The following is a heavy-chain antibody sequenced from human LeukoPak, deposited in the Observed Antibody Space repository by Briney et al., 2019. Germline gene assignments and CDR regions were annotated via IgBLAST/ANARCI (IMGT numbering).Heavy chain of an antibody. CDR2: ISTSSSTI. V-gene: IGHV3-48*01. J-gene: IGHJ4*02. D-gene: IGHD7-27*01. Sequence: GGSLRLSCAASGFMFSSYSMSWVRQAPGKGLEWVSYISTSSSTIYYADSVKGRFTISRDNAKNSLYLQMNSLRAEDTAVYYCGRVGTYAYFDYWGQGTLVSVSS. CDR3: GRVGTYAYFDY. CDR1: GFMFSSYS.